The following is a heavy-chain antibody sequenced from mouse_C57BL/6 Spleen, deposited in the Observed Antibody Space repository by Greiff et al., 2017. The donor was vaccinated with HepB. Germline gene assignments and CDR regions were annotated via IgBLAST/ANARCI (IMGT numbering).Heavy chain of an antibody. J-gene: IGHJ4*01. CDR1: GFSLTSYG. D-gene: IGHD2-4*01. CDR3: ASDDYHYAMDY. Sequence: QVQLQQSGPGLVQPSQSLSITCTVSGFSLTSYGVHWVRQSPGKGLEWLGVIWSGGSTDYNAAFISRLSISKDNFKSQVFFKMNSLQADDTAIYYCASDDYHYAMDYWGQGTSVTVSS. CDR2: IWSGGST. V-gene: IGHV2-2*01.